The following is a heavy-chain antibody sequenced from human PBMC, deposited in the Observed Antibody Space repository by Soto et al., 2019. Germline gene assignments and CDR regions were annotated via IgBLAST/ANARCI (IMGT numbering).Heavy chain of an antibody. D-gene: IGHD3-16*01. CDR1: GGSISSYY. V-gene: IGHV4-59*12. Sequence: SETLSLTCTVSGGSISSYYWSWVRQPPGKGMEWIGHIYYSGSTDYNPSLKSRLAISIDTSKNQFSLKLSSVTAADTAVYFCAREGGESSDGLYYFDSWGQGSLVTVSS. CDR3: AREGGESSDGLYYFDS. CDR2: IYYSGST. J-gene: IGHJ4*02.